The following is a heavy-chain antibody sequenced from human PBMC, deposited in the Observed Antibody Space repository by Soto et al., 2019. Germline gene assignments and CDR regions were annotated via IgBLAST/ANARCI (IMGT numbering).Heavy chain of an antibody. D-gene: IGHD3-10*01. CDR1: GGSISSSNW. Sequence: QVQLQESGPGLVRPSGTLSLTCAVSGGSISSSNWWTWVRQPPGKGLEWIGEIYHSGSTNYIPSLKSRVTISVDKSKNQFSLKLTSVTAADTAVYYCATRFDGLGSYEYWGQGTLFTVSS. V-gene: IGHV4-4*02. CDR3: ATRFDGLGSYEY. J-gene: IGHJ4*02. CDR2: IYHSGST.